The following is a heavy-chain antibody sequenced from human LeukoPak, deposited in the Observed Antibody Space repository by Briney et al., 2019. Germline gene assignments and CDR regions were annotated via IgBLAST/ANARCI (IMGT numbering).Heavy chain of an antibody. CDR1: GFTFSSYW. Sequence: PGGSLRLSCVASGFTFSSYWMHWVRHAPGKGLVWVSRINSDGSSTSYADSVKGRFTISRDNAKNTLYLQMNSLRAEDTAVYYCAENSYGSLTWGQGTLVTVSS. J-gene: IGHJ5*02. CDR3: AENSYGSLT. V-gene: IGHV3-74*01. D-gene: IGHD5-18*01. CDR2: INSDGSST.